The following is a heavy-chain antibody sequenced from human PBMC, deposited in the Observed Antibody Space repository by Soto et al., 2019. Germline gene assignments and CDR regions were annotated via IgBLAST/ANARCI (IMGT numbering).Heavy chain of an antibody. D-gene: IGHD2-2*01. CDR2: IYPGDSDS. J-gene: IGHJ4*02. Sequence: GESLKISCKGSGFTFTSYWIAWVRQMPGKGLEWMGIIYPGDSDSSYSPSFQGQVTISADKSINTAYLHWSSLKASDTAIYYCARHEGYCSTTTCSNFDYWGQGTLVTVSS. V-gene: IGHV5-51*01. CDR1: GFTFTSYW. CDR3: ARHEGYCSTTTCSNFDY.